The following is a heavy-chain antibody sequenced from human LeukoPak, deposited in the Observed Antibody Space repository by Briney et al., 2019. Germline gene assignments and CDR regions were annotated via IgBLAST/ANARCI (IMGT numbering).Heavy chain of an antibody. J-gene: IGHJ4*02. CDR3: ARAEWVVRGVIFDF. Sequence: GGSLRLSCAASGFTFSDYYMSWIRQAPGKGLEWVSYISSSGSTKHYADSVKGRFTFSRDNAKNSLYLQMNSLRAEDTAVYYCARAEWVVRGVIFDFWGQGTLVTVSS. V-gene: IGHV3-11*04. CDR2: ISSSGSTK. D-gene: IGHD3-10*01. CDR1: GFTFSDYY.